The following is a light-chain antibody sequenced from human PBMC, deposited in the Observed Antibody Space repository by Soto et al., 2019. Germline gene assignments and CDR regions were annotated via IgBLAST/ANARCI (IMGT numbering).Light chain of an antibody. V-gene: IGKV1-5*01. CDR2: DAS. CDR1: QKIRNL. Sequence: DIQLTQTHSTLSAAVGDSVTITCRASQKIRNLLAWYQQKPGRAPKPLIFDASTLRTGVPSRFSGSGSGSEFNFTITGLQPDDFATYFCQQYYTYATFGRGTLLE. CDR3: QQYYTYAT. J-gene: IGKJ5*01.